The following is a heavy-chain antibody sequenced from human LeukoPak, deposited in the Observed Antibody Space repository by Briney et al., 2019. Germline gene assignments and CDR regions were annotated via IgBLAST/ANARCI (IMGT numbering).Heavy chain of an antibody. V-gene: IGHV4-59*01. CDR3: ARDHSVTTRDDAFDI. CDR1: GGSISSYY. D-gene: IGHD5-18*01. CDR2: IYYSGST. J-gene: IGHJ3*02. Sequence: SETLSLTCTVSGGSISSYYWTWIRQPPGKGLEWIGYIYYSGSTNYNPSLKSRVTISVDTSKNQFSLKLSSVTAADTAVYYCARDHSVTTRDDAFDIWGQGTMVTVSS.